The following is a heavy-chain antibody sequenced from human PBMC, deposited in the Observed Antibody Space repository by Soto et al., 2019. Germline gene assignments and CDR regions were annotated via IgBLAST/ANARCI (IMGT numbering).Heavy chain of an antibody. D-gene: IGHD6-25*01. CDR1: GYTFTNYW. V-gene: IGHV5-51*03. CDR3: ARLRGSLAAGHGDFQL. CDR2: IYPGDSDT. J-gene: IGHJ1*01. Sequence: EVQRVQSGAEVKKSGESLAISCEGSGYTFTNYWIVWVRQMPGKGLEWMGIIYPGDSDTRYNPSFQGQVTISAYKSLNTASLQWSSLNASDTAMYYCARLRGSLAAGHGDFQLWGQGTLVTASS.